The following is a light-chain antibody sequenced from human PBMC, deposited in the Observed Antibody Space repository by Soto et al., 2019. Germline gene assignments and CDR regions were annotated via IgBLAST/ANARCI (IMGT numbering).Light chain of an antibody. J-gene: IGKJ1*01. V-gene: IGKV3-20*01. Sequence: EIMLTQSPGTLSFSPGERATLSCRSSQSVSSSYLAWYQQKPGQAPRLLIYGASSRATGIPGRFSGSGSGTEFNLTISRLQSEDFATYECQQGDIWPWTFGQGIKVDI. CDR1: QSVSSSY. CDR2: GAS. CDR3: QQGDIWPWT.